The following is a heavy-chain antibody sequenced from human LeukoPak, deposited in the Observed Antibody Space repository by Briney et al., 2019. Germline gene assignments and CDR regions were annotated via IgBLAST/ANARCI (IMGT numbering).Heavy chain of an antibody. CDR3: ARVAVTIFGVVIIPDNWFDP. V-gene: IGHV4-34*01. CDR1: GGSFSAYY. D-gene: IGHD3-3*01. Sequence: PSETLSLTCAVYGGSFSAYYWSWIRQSPGKGLEWIGEINHSGSTNYNPSLKSRVTISVDTSKNQFTLKLSSVTAADTAVYYCARVAVTIFGVVIIPDNWFDPWGQGTLVTVSS. CDR2: INHSGST. J-gene: IGHJ5*02.